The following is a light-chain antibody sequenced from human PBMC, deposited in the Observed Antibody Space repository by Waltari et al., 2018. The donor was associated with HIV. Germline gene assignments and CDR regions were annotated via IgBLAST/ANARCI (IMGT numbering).Light chain of an antibody. CDR2: EVY. V-gene: IGLV2-23*02. Sequence: QSALTQPASVSGSPGQSLTISCTGSSSDVGSYNLVSWYQHHPGKAPKLMIYEVYHRPSGVSNRFSGSKSGDTAFLTISGLQAEDEAAYYCCSYAGSRTHWVFGGGTKLTVL. CDR1: SSDVGSYNL. CDR3: CSYAGSRTHWV. J-gene: IGLJ3*02.